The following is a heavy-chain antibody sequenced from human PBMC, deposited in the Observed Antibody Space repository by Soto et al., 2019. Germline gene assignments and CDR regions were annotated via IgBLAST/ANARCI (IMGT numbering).Heavy chain of an antibody. J-gene: IGHJ4*02. CDR1: GFTFSTYS. D-gene: IGHD3-22*01. CDR2: ITSSSSPI. V-gene: IGHV3-48*02. Sequence: GGSLRLSCAASGFTFSTYSMNWVRQAPGKGLEWVSYITSSSSPIHYADSVKGRFTISRDNAKNSLYLQMNSLRDEDTAVYYCARDIHFDGSSYYHAFDYWGQGTLVTVSS. CDR3: ARDIHFDGSSYYHAFDY.